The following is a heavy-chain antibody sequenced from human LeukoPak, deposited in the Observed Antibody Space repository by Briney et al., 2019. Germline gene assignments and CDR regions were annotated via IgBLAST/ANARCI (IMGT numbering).Heavy chain of an antibody. V-gene: IGHV1-18*01. J-gene: IGHJ6*02. CDR2: ISAYNGNT. CDR3: ARDGDYYDSSDRDYYYYGMDV. D-gene: IGHD3-22*01. Sequence: ASVKVSYKASGYTFTSYGISWVRQAPGQGLEWMGWISAYNGNTNYAQKLQGRVTMTTDTSTSTAYMELRSLRSDDTAVYYCARDGDYYDSSDRDYYYYGMDVWGQGTTVTVSS. CDR1: GYTFTSYG.